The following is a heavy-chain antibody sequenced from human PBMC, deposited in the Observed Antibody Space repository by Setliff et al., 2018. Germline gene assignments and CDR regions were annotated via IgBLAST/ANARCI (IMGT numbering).Heavy chain of an antibody. D-gene: IGHD2-21*01. V-gene: IGHV1-3*01. J-gene: IGHJ4*02. CDR3: AKDGGEVY. CDR2: INAGNGNT. Sequence: ASAKVSCKASGYTFTSYAMHWVRQAPGQRLEWMGWINAGNGNTKYSQKFQGRVTITRDTSASTAYMELSRLTSDDTAVYYCAKDGGEVYWGQGTLVTVSS. CDR1: GYTFTSYA.